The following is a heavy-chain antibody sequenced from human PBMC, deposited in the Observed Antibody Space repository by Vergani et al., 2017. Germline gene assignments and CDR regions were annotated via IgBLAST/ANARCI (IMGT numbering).Heavy chain of an antibody. CDR2: ISGSGAST. D-gene: IGHD3-10*01. Sequence: EVQLLESGGGLIQPGGSLRLSCAASGFTFSSYAMSWVRQAPGKGLEWVSGISGSGASTYYADSVKGRFTITRDNSKNTLYRQMNSLRAEDTAVYYCARDYHYGSGNPLYYMDVWGKGTTVTVSS. V-gene: IGHV3-23*01. J-gene: IGHJ6*03. CDR3: ARDYHYGSGNPLYYMDV. CDR1: GFTFSSYA.